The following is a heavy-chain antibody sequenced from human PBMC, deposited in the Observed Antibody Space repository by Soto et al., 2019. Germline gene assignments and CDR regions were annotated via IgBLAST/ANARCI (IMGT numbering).Heavy chain of an antibody. D-gene: IGHD2-15*01. CDR1: GFSLSTSGVG. Sequence: QITLKESGPTLVKPTQTLTLTCTFSGFSLSTSGVGVGWIRQPPGKALEWLALLYWDDDKRYSPSLKSRLTITKDTSQNQAVATMTNMDPADTAPYYCPRRPSYFSGGSCYSGFDYWGQGTLVTVPS. V-gene: IGHV2-5*02. J-gene: IGHJ4*02. CDR3: PRRPSYFSGGSCYSGFDY. CDR2: LYWDDDK.